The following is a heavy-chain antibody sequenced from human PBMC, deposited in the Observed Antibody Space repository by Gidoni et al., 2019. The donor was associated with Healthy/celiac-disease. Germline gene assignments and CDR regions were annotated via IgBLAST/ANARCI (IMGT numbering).Heavy chain of an antibody. J-gene: IGHJ5*02. V-gene: IGHV1-2*07. Sequence: QVQLVQSGAEVKKPGASVKVSCKASGYTFTGYYMHWVRQAPGQGLEWMGWINPNSGGTNYAHKFQVRVTMTRDTSISTAYMELSRLRSDDTAAYYCARQASGVAAAEGWFDPWGQGTLVTVSS. CDR1: GYTFTGYY. CDR3: ARQASGVAAAEGWFDP. CDR2: INPNSGGT. D-gene: IGHD6-13*01.